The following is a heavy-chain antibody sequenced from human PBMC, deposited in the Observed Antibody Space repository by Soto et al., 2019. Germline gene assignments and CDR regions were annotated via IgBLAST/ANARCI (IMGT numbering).Heavy chain of an antibody. CDR3: ARETSAAWPYYLDY. CDR2: IKQDGGEK. D-gene: IGHD3-10*01. J-gene: IGHJ4*02. Sequence: EVQLVESGGGLVQPGGSLRLSCAASGFTFSTYWMSWVRQAPGKGLEWVANIKQDGGEKYYLDSVKGRFTISRDNAKNSLYLQINSLRAEDTAVYYWARETSAAWPYYLDYWGQGTLVTVSS. V-gene: IGHV3-7*01. CDR1: GFTFSTYW.